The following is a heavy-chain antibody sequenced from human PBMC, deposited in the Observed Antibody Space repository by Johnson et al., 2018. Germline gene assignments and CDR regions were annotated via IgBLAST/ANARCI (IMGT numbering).Heavy chain of an antibody. CDR1: GDSIRSYY. D-gene: IGHD6-19*01. CDR2: IYYSGST. Sequence: QVQLQESGPGLVKPSETLSLICTVSGDSIRSYYWSWIRQPPGKGLEWIGFIYYSGSTNYNPSLKSRVTISVDTSKNQFSLKLTPVTAGDTAVYYCARDYRQWLTAAGGFYYFYMDVWGQGTTVTVSS. V-gene: IGHV4-59*01. CDR3: ARDYRQWLTAAGGFYYFYMDV. J-gene: IGHJ6*03.